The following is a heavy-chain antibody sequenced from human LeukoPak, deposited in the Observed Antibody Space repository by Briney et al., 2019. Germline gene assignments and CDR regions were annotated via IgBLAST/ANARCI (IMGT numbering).Heavy chain of an antibody. CDR2: IKEDGSKK. J-gene: IGHJ4*02. CDR3: AGASPWEPPDY. CDR1: GFTFRSFW. Sequence: GGSLRLSCAASGFTFRSFWMSWVRQAPGKGLEWVANIKEDGSKKYSVGSVKGRFTISRHNHKHSLYLQMNRLRVGDTGVYYCAGASPWEPPDYWGQGTVVTVSS. V-gene: IGHV3-7*01. D-gene: IGHD1-26*01.